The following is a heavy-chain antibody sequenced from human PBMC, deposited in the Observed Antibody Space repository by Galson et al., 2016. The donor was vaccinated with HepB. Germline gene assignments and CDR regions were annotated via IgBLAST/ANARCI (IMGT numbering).Heavy chain of an antibody. CDR1: GFTFSSYG. J-gene: IGHJ4*02. Sequence: SLRLSCAASGFTFSSYGMHWVRQAPGRGLEWVAVISYDGSNKYYADSVKGRFTISRANSKTSLFLQMNRLRAEDTAVYYCAKADLLLGYYKGGIDFWGQGTLVTVSS. CDR2: ISYDGSNK. D-gene: IGHD3-9*01. V-gene: IGHV3-30*18. CDR3: AKADLLLGYYKGGIDF.